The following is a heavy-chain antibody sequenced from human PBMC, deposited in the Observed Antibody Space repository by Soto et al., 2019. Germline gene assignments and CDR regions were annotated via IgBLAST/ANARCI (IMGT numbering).Heavy chain of an antibody. V-gene: IGHV3-30*18. CDR2: ISYDGSNK. D-gene: IGHD4-17*01. CDR1: GFTFSSYG. Sequence: QVQLVESGGGVVQPGRSLRLSCAASGFTFSSYGMHWVRQAPGKGLEWVAVISYDGSNKYYADSVKGRFTISRDNSKNTLYLQMNSLRAEDTAVYYCAKDPVTRAYWGQGTLVTVSS. J-gene: IGHJ4*02. CDR3: AKDPVTRAY.